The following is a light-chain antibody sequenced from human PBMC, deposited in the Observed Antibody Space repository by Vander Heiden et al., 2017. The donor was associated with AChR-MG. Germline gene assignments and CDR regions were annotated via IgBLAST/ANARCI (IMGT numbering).Light chain of an antibody. CDR1: QNVIGY. CDR2: QAS. CDR3: QHYYGYSLWT. V-gene: IGKV1-5*03. Sequence: DLQMTQSPSTLSASVGDRVTITCRASQNVIGYVAWYQQKPRKAPELLIYQASKLKSGVPSRFSGSGSESDFSLTINSLQPDDFATYYCQHYYGYSLWTFGHGTKVGIK. J-gene: IGKJ1*01.